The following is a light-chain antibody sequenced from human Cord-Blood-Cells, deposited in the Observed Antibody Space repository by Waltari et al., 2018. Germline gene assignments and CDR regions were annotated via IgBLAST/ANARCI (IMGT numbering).Light chain of an antibody. CDR1: RSDVGGYNY. CDR2: DVS. V-gene: IGLV2-14*03. J-gene: IGLJ1*01. Sequence: QSALTHPASVSGSPGQSITISCTGTRSDVGGYNYVSWYQQHPGKAPKLMIYDVSNRPSGVSNRFSGSKSGNTASLTISGLQAEDEADYYCSSYTSSSTNYVFGTGTKVTVL. CDR3: SSYTSSSTNYV.